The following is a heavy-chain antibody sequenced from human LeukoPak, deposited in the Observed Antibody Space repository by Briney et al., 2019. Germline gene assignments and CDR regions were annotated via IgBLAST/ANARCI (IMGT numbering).Heavy chain of an antibody. CDR3: ARDKNSSTWYWFDP. CDR1: GYTFSNYG. J-gene: IGHJ5*02. CDR2: ISGYNGHT. Sequence: ASVKVSCKASGYTFSNYGISWVRQATGQGLEWMGWISGYNGHTNYAQNLQGRVTMTTDTSTSTTYMELGSLRSDDTAVYYCARDKNSSTWYWFDPWGQGTLVTVSS. D-gene: IGHD6-13*01. V-gene: IGHV1-18*01.